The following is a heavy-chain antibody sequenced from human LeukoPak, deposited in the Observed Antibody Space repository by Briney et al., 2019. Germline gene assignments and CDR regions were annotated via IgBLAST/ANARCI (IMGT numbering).Heavy chain of an antibody. D-gene: IGHD4-17*01. V-gene: IGHV3-7*01. CDR2: IKQDGSEK. CDR3: ARDGDYIMPPFDY. CDR1: GFTFTRYW. J-gene: IGHJ4*02. Sequence: GGSLRLSCAASGFTFTRYWMSWVRQAPGKGLEWVANIKQDGSEKHYVDSVKGRFTISRDNARNSVYLQMNSLSDDDTAVYYCARDGDYIMPPFDYWGQGILVTVSS.